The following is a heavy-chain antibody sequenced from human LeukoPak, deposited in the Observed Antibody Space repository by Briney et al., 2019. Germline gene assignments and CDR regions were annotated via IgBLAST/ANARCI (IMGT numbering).Heavy chain of an antibody. CDR2: IWYDGSNK. CDR1: GFVFSKYA. Sequence: GGSLRLSCVGSGFVFSKYAVHWVRQAPGKGLEWVAVIWYDGSNKYYADSVKGRFTISRDNSKNTLYLQTNSLRAEDTAVYYCARDIGQDYYGMDVWGQGTTVTVSS. D-gene: IGHD3-16*02. V-gene: IGHV3-33*08. CDR3: ARDIGQDYYGMDV. J-gene: IGHJ6*02.